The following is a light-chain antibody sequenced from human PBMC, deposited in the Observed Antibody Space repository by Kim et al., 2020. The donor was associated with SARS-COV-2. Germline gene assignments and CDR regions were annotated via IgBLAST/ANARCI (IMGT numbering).Light chain of an antibody. Sequence: GQSITIPSTGTSGYIGAYDYVSWYQQHPGKAPKLIIYEVHDRPSGISNRFSGSKSGNTASLIITGLQAGDEADYFCFSYTNSGTYVFGSATKVTVL. CDR2: EVH. CDR1: SGYIGAYDY. CDR3: FSYTNSGTYV. V-gene: IGLV2-14*01. J-gene: IGLJ1*01.